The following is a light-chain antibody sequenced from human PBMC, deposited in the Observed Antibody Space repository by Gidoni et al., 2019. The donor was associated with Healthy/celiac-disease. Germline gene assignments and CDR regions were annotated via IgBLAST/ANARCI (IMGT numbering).Light chain of an antibody. CDR3: QQRSNWPRLT. J-gene: IGKJ4*01. CDR2: DAS. CDR1: QSVSSY. Sequence: IVLTQSPATLSLSPGERATLSCRASQSVSSYLAWYQQKPGQAPRLRIYDASNRATGIPARFSGSGSGTDFTLTISSLEPEDFAVYYCQQRSNWPRLTFXGXTKVEIK. V-gene: IGKV3-11*01.